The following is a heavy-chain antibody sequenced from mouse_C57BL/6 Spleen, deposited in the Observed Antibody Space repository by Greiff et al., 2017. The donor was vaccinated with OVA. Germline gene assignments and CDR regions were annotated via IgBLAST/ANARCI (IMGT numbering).Heavy chain of an antibody. V-gene: IGHV6-3*01. CDR2: IRLKSDNYAT. CDR3: TAWDWRDYFDY. J-gene: IGHJ2*01. D-gene: IGHD4-1*01. CDR1: GFTFSNYW. Sequence: EVMLVESGGGLVQPGGSMKLSCVASGFTFSNYWMNWVRQSPEKGLEWVAQIRLKSDNYATHYAESVKGRFTISRDDSKSSVYLQMNNLRAEDTGIYYCTAWDWRDYFDYWGQGTTLTVSS.